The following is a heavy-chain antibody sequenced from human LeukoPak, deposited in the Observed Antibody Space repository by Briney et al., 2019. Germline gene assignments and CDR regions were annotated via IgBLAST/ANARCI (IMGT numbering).Heavy chain of an antibody. V-gene: IGHV3-30*04. J-gene: IGHJ4*02. CDR2: ISYDGSNK. CDR1: GFTFSSYA. CDR3: ARDLGYCSSTSCPFSYYFDY. D-gene: IGHD2-2*01. Sequence: GGSLRLSCAASGFTFSSYAMHWVRQAPGKGLEWVAVISYDGSNKYYADSVKGRFTISRDSSKNTLYLQMNSLRAEDTAVYYCARDLGYCSSTSCPFSYYFDYWGQGTLVTVSS.